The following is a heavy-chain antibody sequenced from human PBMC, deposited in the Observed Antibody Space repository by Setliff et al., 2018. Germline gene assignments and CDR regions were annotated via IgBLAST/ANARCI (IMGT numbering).Heavy chain of an antibody. D-gene: IGHD3-3*01. J-gene: IGHJ4*02. CDR3: ARTYGYYLPEPSYYFDY. V-gene: IGHV4-30-4*08. CDR1: GGSISSGDYY. Sequence: SETLSLTCTVSGGSISSGDYYWSWIRQPPGKGLEWIGYIYYSGSTYYNPSLKSRVTISVDTSKNQFSPKLSSVTAADTAVYYCARTYGYYLPEPSYYFDYWGQGTLVTVSS. CDR2: IYYSGST.